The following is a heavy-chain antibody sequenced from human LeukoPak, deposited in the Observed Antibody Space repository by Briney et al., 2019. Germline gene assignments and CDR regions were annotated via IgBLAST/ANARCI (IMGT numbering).Heavy chain of an antibody. CDR3: ARDRYCSSTSCYHGGYYYYGMDV. Sequence: ASVKVSCKASGYTFTSYGISWVRQAPGQWLEWMGWISAYNGNTNYAQKLQGRVTMTTDTSTSTAYMELRSLRSDDTAVYYCARDRYCSSTSCYHGGYYYYGMDVWGQGTTVTVSS. J-gene: IGHJ6*02. D-gene: IGHD2-2*01. V-gene: IGHV1-18*01. CDR2: ISAYNGNT. CDR1: GYTFTSYG.